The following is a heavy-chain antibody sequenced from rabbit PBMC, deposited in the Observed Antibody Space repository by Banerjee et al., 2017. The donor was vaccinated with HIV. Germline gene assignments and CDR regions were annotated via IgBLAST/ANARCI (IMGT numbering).Heavy chain of an antibody. V-gene: IGHV1S47*01. CDR3: AREDYTYDDYGDPYNL. CDR1: GFDFSSYG. Sequence: QEQLVESGGGLVTLGGSLKLSCKASGFDFSSYGVSWVRQAPGKGLEWIGYIDPVFRSTYYASWVNGRFTISSHNARNTLYLQLNSLTAADTATYFCAREDYTYDDYGDPYNLWGPGTLVTVS. CDR2: IDPVFRST. D-gene: IGHD2-1*01. J-gene: IGHJ4*01.